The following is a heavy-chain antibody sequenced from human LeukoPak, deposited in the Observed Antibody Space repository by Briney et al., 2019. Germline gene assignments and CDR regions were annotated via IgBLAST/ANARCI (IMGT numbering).Heavy chain of an antibody. D-gene: IGHD3-3*01. V-gene: IGHV4-34*01. CDR1: GGSFSGYD. CDR2: INHSGST. Sequence: PSETLSLTCAVYGGSFSGYDVSWIRRPPGKGLEWIGEINHSGSTNYNPSLKSRVTISVDTSKNQFSLKLSSVTAADTAVYYCARVRDFWSGYYGGFDYWGQGTLVTVSS. CDR3: ARVRDFWSGYYGGFDY. J-gene: IGHJ4*02.